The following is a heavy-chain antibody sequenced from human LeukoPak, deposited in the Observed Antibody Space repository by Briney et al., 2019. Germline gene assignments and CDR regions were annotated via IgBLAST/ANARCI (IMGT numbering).Heavy chain of an antibody. J-gene: IGHJ5*02. CDR2: INQIGST. D-gene: IGHD2-15*01. Sequence: SETLSLTCAVYGGSFSGYYWSWIRQPPGKGLKWMGEINQIGSTNYNPSPKSRVTKSVDTSKNHFSLKLSSVPAADTAVYYCARSRPLIGWFGPWGQGTLVTVSS. CDR3: ARSRPLIGWFGP. CDR1: GGSFSGYY. V-gene: IGHV4-34*01.